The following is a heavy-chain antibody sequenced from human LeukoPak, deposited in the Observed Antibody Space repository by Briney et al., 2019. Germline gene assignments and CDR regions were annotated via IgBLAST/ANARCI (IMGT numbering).Heavy chain of an antibody. D-gene: IGHD1-26*01. J-gene: IGHJ6*03. CDR1: GFTFSSYA. CDR3: ASPLLGGPTTKYYYMDV. CDR2: ISGSGGST. Sequence: GGSLRLSCAASGFTFSSYAMSWVRQAPGKGLEWVSAISGSGGSTYYADSAKGRFTISRDNSKNTLYLQMNSLRAEDTAVYYCASPLLGGPTTKYYYMDVWGKGTTVTVSS. V-gene: IGHV3-23*01.